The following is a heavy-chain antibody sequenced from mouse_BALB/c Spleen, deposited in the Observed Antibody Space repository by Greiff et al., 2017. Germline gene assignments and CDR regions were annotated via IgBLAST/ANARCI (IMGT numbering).Heavy chain of an antibody. J-gene: IGHJ3*01. V-gene: IGHV5-6-4*01. Sequence: EVKLVESGGGLVKPGGSLKLSCAASGFTFSSYTMSWVRQTPEKRLEWVATISSGGSYTYYPDSVKGRFTISRDNAKNTLYLQMSSLKSEDKAMYYCARLTTATGFAYWGQGTLVTVSA. CDR3: ARLTTATGFAY. CDR1: GFTFSSYT. D-gene: IGHD1-2*01. CDR2: ISSGGSYT.